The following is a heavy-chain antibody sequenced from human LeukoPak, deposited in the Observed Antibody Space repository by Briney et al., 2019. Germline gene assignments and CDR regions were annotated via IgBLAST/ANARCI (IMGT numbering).Heavy chain of an antibody. D-gene: IGHD3-9*01. CDR1: GFTFSSYS. V-gene: IGHV3-21*01. CDR3: ARDATDDILTGSYGMDV. Sequence: PRGSLRLSCAASGFTFSSYSMNWVRQAPGKGLEWVSSISSSSSYIYYADSVKGRFTISRDNAKNSLYLQMSSLRAEDTAVYYCARDATDDILTGSYGMDVWGQGTTVTVSS. J-gene: IGHJ6*02. CDR2: ISSSSSYI.